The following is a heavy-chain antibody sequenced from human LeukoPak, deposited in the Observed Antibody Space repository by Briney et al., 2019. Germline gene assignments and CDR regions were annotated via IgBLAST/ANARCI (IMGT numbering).Heavy chain of an antibody. D-gene: IGHD3-22*01. CDR1: GGTFSSYA. V-gene: IGHV1-69*04. CDR2: IIPILGIA. J-gene: IGHJ4*02. Sequence: ASVRVACKASGGTFSSYAISWVRQAPGQGLEWMGRIIPILGIANCAQKFQGRVTITAAKSTSTAYMELSSMRSEDTAVYYCARDGQRDSSGYYYVDYFDYWGQGTLVTVSS. CDR3: ARDGQRDSSGYYYVDYFDY.